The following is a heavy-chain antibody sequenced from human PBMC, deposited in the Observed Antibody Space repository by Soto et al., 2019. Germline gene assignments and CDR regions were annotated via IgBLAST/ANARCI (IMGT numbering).Heavy chain of an antibody. V-gene: IGHV2-5*01. CDR2: IYWNDDK. CDR3: AQRPGTGTTRNCFDP. J-gene: IGHJ5*02. Sequence: GSGPTLVNPTQTLTLTCSFSGFSLSTTGLGVGWLRQPPGKAREWLALIYWNDDKRYSPSLKSRLTITKDTSKHQVVLTMTNMDPLDTATDYCAQRPGTGTTRNCFDPWGKGTLVTVSS. CDR1: GFSLSTTGLG. D-gene: IGHD1-7*01.